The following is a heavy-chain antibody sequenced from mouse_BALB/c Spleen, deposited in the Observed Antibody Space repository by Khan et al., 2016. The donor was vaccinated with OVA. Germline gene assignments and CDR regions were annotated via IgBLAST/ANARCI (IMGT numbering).Heavy chain of an antibody. D-gene: IGHD4-1*01. CDR1: GFTFSNYG. CDR2: ISSGGDYP. V-gene: IGHV5-6*01. CDR3: ASHLTGSFAY. Sequence: EVELVESGGDLVKPGGSLKLSCAASGFTFSNYGMSWVRQTPDKRLEWVATISSGGDYPYFPDSVKGRFTIFRDNAKNTLYLQMSSLKSEDTAMYHCASHLTGSFAYWGQGTLVTVSA. J-gene: IGHJ3*01.